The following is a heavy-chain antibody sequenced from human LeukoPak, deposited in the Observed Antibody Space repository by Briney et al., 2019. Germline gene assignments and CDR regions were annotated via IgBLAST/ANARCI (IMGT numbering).Heavy chain of an antibody. CDR1: GFIFSSHE. J-gene: IGHJ6*02. CDR2: ISSSGSTK. V-gene: IGHV3-48*03. CDR3: AKEGSSGWYDYYGLEV. D-gene: IGHD6-19*01. Sequence: GGSLRLSCAVSGFIFSSHEMNWVRQAPGKGLEWASYISSSGSTKHYADSVKGRFTISRDNSKNTLYLQMTSLGVGDTAVYYCAKEGSSGWYDYYGLEVWGQGTTVTVSS.